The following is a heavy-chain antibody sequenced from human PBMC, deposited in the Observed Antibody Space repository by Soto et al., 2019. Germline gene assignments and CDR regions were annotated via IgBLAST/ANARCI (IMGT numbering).Heavy chain of an antibody. CDR3: ARPRDIVLVPAAPGGAFDI. CDR2: MNPNSGNT. CDR1: GYTFTSYD. V-gene: IGHV1-8*01. J-gene: IGHJ3*02. D-gene: IGHD2-2*01. Sequence: ASVKVSCKASGYTFTSYDINWVRQATGQGLEWMGWMNPNSGNTGYAQKFQGRVTMTRNTSISTAYMELSSLRAEDTAVYYCARPRDIVLVPAAPGGAFDIWGQGTMVTVSS.